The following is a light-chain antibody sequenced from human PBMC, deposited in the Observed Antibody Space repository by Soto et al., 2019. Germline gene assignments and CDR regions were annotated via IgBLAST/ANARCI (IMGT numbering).Light chain of an antibody. Sequence: IVMTQSPANLSVSPGERATLSCRASQSVSRNLAWYQQKPGQGPRLLIYGASTKATTIPARFSGSGSGTEFTLTITGLQSEDFAVYYCQQYNKWPPYTFGPGTKLEIK. CDR1: QSVSRN. J-gene: IGKJ2*01. CDR3: QQYNKWPPYT. V-gene: IGKV3-15*01. CDR2: GAS.